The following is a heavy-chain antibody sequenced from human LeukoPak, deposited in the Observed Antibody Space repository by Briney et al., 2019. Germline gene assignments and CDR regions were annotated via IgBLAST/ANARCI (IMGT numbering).Heavy chain of an antibody. V-gene: IGHV3-48*01. CDR2: ISFSGRTT. D-gene: IGHD6-19*01. J-gene: IGHJ4*02. CDR3: AKDAAVALDY. CDR1: GFSFSDFS. Sequence: GGSLRLSCAASGFSFSDFSMNWVRQAPGKGLEWLSYISFSGRTTNYADSVKGRFTISRDNARNSLFLQMTSLRAEDTAVYYCAKDAAVALDYRGQGTLVTVSS.